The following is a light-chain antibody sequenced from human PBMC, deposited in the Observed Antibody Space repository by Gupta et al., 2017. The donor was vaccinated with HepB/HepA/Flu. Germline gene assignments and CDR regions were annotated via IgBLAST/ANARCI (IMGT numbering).Light chain of an antibody. V-gene: IGLV2-14*03. Sequence: QSALTQPASVSGSPGQSITISCTGTSSDVSWYQQHPGKAPKLMIYAVTLRPPRVSHRFSGSKSGDTASLTISELQTEDEAYYYCSSFTSSSTLAVFGGGTKGTVL. CDR2: AVT. CDR3: SSFTSSSTLAV. J-gene: IGLJ2*01. CDR1: SSDV.